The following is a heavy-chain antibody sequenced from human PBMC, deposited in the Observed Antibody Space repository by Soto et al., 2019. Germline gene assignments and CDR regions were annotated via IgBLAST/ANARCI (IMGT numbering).Heavy chain of an antibody. CDR1: GYTFTSYG. CDR3: ARTSSIWSIDY. V-gene: IGHV1-18*01. Sequence: QVQLVKSGAELKKPGASVKVSCKASGYTFTSYGISWVRQAPGQGLEWMGWISAYNGTTNYSQQLQGRVTMTTGTSTSTDYMELRILRSDDTAVYYCARTSSIWSIDYWGQGTLVTVSS. D-gene: IGHD6-13*01. CDR2: ISAYNGTT. J-gene: IGHJ4*02.